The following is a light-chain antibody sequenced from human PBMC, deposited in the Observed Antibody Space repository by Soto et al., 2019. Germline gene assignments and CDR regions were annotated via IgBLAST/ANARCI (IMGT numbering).Light chain of an antibody. Sequence: DIQMXQSPXTXSACVGXXVTIXCRASQSINTWLAWYQLKPGRAPKLLIYKASTLESGVSSRFSGSGSGTEFTLTISSLQPDDFATYYCQQYQTYSQFGQGTKVDIK. CDR2: KAS. CDR3: QQYQTYSQ. CDR1: QSINTW. J-gene: IGKJ1*01. V-gene: IGKV1-5*03.